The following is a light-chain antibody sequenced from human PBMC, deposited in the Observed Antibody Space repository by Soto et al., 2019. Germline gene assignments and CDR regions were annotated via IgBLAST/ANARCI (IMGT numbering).Light chain of an antibody. Sequence: EIVLTQSPATLSLSPGERATLSCRASQSVSSYLAWYQQKPGQAPRLLIYDASNRANGIPARFSGSRSGTDFPLTISSLEPEDFAVYYCQQRSNWLFTFGPGTKVDIK. J-gene: IGKJ3*01. CDR2: DAS. CDR1: QSVSSY. V-gene: IGKV3-11*01. CDR3: QQRSNWLFT.